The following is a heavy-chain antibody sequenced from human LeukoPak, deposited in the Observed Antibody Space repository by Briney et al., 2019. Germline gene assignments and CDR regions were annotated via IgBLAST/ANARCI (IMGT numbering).Heavy chain of an antibody. V-gene: IGHV4-59*08. CDR1: GGSISSYY. CDR3: ARRGTTWYFED. CDR2: IYYSGST. J-gene: IGHJ4*02. Sequence: PSETLSLTCTVSGGSISSYYWSWIRLPPGKGLEWIGSIYYSGSTNYNPSLKSRVTISVDTSKNQFSLKLTSVTAADTAVYYCARRGTTWYFEDWGQGTLVTVSS. D-gene: IGHD1-14*01.